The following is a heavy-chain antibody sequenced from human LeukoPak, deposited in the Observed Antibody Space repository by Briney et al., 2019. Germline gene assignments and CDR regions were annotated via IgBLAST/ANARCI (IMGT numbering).Heavy chain of an antibody. CDR3: ARSGDSSAYYSF. CDR1: GTSIRSHH. CDR2: VYYVGST. D-gene: IGHD3-22*01. V-gene: IGHV4-59*11. Sequence: SETLSLTCTVSGTSIRSHHWTWIRQPPGKGLEWIGNVYYVGSTSYSPSLKSRVTISLDTSKNQFSLEMNSVTAADTAVYYCARSGDSSAYYSFWGQGILVTVSS. J-gene: IGHJ4*02.